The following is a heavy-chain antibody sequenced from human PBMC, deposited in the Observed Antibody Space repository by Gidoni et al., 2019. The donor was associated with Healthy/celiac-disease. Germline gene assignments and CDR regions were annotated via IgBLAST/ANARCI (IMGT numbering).Heavy chain of an antibody. CDR3: ARASMPTGYSGYDPYYYYGMDV. V-gene: IGHV1-3*01. D-gene: IGHD5-12*01. J-gene: IGHJ6*02. Sequence: QVQLVQSGAEVKKPGASVKVSCKASGYTFTSYAMHWVRQAPGQRLEWMGWINAGNGNTKYSQKFQGRVTITRDTSASTAYMELSSLRSEDTAVYYCARASMPTGYSGYDPYYYYGMDVWGQGTTVTVSS. CDR2: INAGNGNT. CDR1: GYTFTSYA.